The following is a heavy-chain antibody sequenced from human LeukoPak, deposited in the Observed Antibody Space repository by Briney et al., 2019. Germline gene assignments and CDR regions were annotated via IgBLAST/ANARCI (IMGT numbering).Heavy chain of an antibody. Sequence: ASVKVSCKASGYTFTSYGISWVRQAPGQGLERMGWISAYNGNTNYAQTLQGRVTMTTDTSTSTAYIELTSLRSDDAAVYYCARGLISVIPYYFDYGGQEPWTPSP. CDR1: GYTFTSYG. CDR2: ISAYNGNT. V-gene: IGHV1-18*01. D-gene: IGHD2-21*01. CDR3: ARGLISVIPYYFDY. J-gene: IGHJ4*01.